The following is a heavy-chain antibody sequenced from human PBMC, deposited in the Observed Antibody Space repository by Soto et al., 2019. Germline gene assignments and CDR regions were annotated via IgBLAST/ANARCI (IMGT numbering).Heavy chain of an antibody. D-gene: IGHD6-19*01. CDR3: AKDRRSSGWYDFDH. Sequence: DSVKGRFTISRDNSKNTLYLQMDSLRADDTAVYYCAKDRRSSGWYDFDHWGQGTLVTVSS. V-gene: IGHV3-30*02. J-gene: IGHJ4*02.